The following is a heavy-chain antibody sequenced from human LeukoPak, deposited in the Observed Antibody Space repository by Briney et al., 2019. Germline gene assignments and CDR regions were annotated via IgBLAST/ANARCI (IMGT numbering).Heavy chain of an antibody. J-gene: IGHJ4*02. V-gene: IGHV3-33*06. CDR2: IWYDGSNK. CDR1: GFTFSSYG. Sequence: PGRSLRLSCAASGFTFSSYGMHWVRQAPGKGLEWVAVIWYDGSNKYYADSVKGRFTISRDNSKSALYLQMNSLRAEDTALYYCAKAFNYGSGYNYKTFDSWGQGTLVTVSS. D-gene: IGHD3-10*01. CDR3: AKAFNYGSGYNYKTFDS.